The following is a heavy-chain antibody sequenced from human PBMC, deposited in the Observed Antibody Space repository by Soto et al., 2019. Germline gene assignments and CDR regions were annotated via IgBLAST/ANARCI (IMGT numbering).Heavy chain of an antibody. D-gene: IGHD3-10*01. V-gene: IGHV3-23*01. CDR1: GFTFNNYA. J-gene: IGHJ4*02. CDR3: AKGRGGSGSLTPRVDF. CDR2: ISGGGDTT. Sequence: EVQLLESGGGLVQPGGSLRLSCAASGFTFNNYAMTWVRQAPGKGLEWVSAISGGGDTTSYADSMKGRFTVSRDGSKNTLYLQMSSLRAEDTALYYCAKGRGGSGSLTPRVDFWGKGTLVTVSS.